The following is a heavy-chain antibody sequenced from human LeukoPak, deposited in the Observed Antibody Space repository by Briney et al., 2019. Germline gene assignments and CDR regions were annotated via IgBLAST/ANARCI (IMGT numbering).Heavy chain of an antibody. Sequence: SETLSLTCAVYGGSFSGYYWSWIRQPPGKGLEWIGEINHSGSTNYNPSLKSRVTISVDTSKNQFSLKLSSVTAADTAVYYCARRAQGLRYFDWLFHFDYWGQGTLVTVSS. CDR2: INHSGST. CDR3: ARRAQGLRYFDWLFHFDY. J-gene: IGHJ4*02. CDR1: GGSFSGYY. D-gene: IGHD3-9*01. V-gene: IGHV4-34*01.